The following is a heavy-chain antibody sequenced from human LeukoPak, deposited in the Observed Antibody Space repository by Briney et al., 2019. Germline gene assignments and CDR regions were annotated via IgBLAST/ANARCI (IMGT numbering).Heavy chain of an antibody. CDR2: IYTGGLT. Sequence: GGSLRLSCAASGFTVSSNHMTWVRQAPGKGLEWVSEIYTGGLTFYADSVTGRFTISRDNSKNTVYLQMDSLGVEDTARYYCARDNAPAGGGLDYWGQGTLVTVSS. CDR3: ARDNAPAGGGLDY. CDR1: GFTVSSNH. V-gene: IGHV3-53*01. D-gene: IGHD2-2*01. J-gene: IGHJ4*02.